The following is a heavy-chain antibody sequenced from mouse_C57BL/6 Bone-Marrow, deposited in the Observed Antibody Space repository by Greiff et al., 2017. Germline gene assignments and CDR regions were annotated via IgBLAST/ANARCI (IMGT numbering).Heavy chain of an antibody. V-gene: IGHV5-17*01. CDR3: ASSYYGMDY. Sequence: EVMLVESGGGLVKPGGSLKFSCAASGFTFSDYGMHWVRQAPEKGLEWVAYISSGSSTIYYADTVKGRFTISRDNAKNTLFLQMTSLRSEDTAMYYCASSYYGMDYWGQGTSVTVSS. CDR1: GFTFSDYG. CDR2: ISSGSSTI. J-gene: IGHJ4*01.